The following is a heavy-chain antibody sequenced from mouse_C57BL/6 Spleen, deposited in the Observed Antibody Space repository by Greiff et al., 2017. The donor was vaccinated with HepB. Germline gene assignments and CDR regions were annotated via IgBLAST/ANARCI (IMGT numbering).Heavy chain of an antibody. J-gene: IGHJ2*01. CDR1: GYSITSGYG. D-gene: IGHD1-2*01. CDR2: ISYSGST. V-gene: IGHV3-2*02. Sequence: EVQLQQSGPGLVKPSQSLSLTCTVTGYSITSGYGWNWIRQLPGNKLEWMGYISYSGSTNYNPSLKSRIPITRDTSKHQFFLQLNSVTTEDTATYYCARTARMKYWGQGTTLTVSS. CDR3: ARTARMKY.